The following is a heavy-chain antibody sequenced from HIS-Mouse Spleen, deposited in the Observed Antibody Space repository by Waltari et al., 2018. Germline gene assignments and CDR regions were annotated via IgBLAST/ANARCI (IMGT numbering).Heavy chain of an antibody. Sequence: QLQLQESGPGLVKPSETLSLTCTVSGGSISSSSYYWGWIRQPPGKGLGWIGSIYYSGSTNNHPSLKSRVTISVDTSKNQFSLKLSSVTAADTAVYYCAREIPYSSSWYDWYFDLWGRGTLVTVSS. CDR3: AREIPYSSSWYDWYFDL. CDR1: GGSISSSSYY. D-gene: IGHD6-13*01. V-gene: IGHV4-39*07. CDR2: IYYSGST. J-gene: IGHJ2*01.